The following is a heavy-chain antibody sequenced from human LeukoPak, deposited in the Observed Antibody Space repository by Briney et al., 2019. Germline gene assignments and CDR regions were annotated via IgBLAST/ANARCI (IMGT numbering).Heavy chain of an antibody. CDR1: GFTFSSYS. CDR2: ISSGSSYI. D-gene: IGHD5-18*01. J-gene: IGHJ4*02. CDR3: ARDGHSYGYGYY. V-gene: IGHV3-21*01. Sequence: GGSLRLSCAASGFTFSSYSMNWVRQAPGKGLEWVSSISSGSSYIYYADSVKGRFTISRDNAKNSLYLQMNSLRAEDTAVYYCARDGHSYGYGYYWGQGTLVTVSS.